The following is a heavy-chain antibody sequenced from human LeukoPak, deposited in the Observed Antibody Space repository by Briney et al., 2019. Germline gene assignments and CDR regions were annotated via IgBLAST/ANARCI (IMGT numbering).Heavy chain of an antibody. V-gene: IGHV3-48*02. D-gene: IGHD6-13*01. CDR1: GFTFSNYN. CDR3: ARGSPDAAAAGMVWFDP. J-gene: IGHJ5*02. CDR2: ISSSSSTI. Sequence: GGFLRLSCAAPGFTFSNYNMNWVRQAPGKGLEWVSYISSSSSTIYYADSVRGRFTISRDNAKNSLYLQMNSLRDEDTAVYYCARGSPDAAAAGMVWFDPWGQGTLVTVSS.